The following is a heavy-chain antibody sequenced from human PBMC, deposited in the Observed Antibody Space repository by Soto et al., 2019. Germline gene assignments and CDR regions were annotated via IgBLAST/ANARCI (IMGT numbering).Heavy chain of an antibody. J-gene: IGHJ6*02. CDR2: VSGYNGDT. D-gene: IGHD2-8*01. CDR1: GYTFSRYG. CDR3: AKNGQPPYYYYGMDV. Sequence: ASVKVSCKASGYTFSRYGISCVRQAPGQGLEWMGWVSGYNGDTKYAQKVQGRVTMTIDTSTYTAYMELRSLTSDDTAKYYCAKNGQPPYYYYGMDVWVQGTTVTVSS. V-gene: IGHV1-18*01.